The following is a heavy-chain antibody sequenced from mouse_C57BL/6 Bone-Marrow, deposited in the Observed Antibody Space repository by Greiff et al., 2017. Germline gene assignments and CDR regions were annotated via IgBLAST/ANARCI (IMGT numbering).Heavy chain of an antibody. D-gene: IGHD1-1*01. CDR3: TILLLRSPYFDY. CDR1: GYTFTDYE. J-gene: IGHJ2*01. V-gene: IGHV1-15*01. CDR2: IDPETGGT. Sequence: VQLQQSGAELVRPGASVTLSCKASGYTFTDYEMHWVKQTPVHGLEWIGAIDPETGGTAYNQKFKGKAILTADKSSSTAYMELRSLTSEDSAVYDCTILLLRSPYFDYWGQGTTLTVSS.